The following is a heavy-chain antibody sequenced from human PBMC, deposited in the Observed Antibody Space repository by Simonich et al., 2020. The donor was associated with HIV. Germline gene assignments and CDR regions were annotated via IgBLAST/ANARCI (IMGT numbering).Heavy chain of an antibody. Sequence: EVQLVESGGGLVKPGGSLRLSCAASGFTFSSYSMNWVRQDQGKGLELVSSISSSRSYIYYADSVKGRFTISRDNAKNSLYLQMNSLRAEDTAAYYCARDGRKGSSTSCSDYWGQGTLVTVSS. D-gene: IGHD2-2*01. J-gene: IGHJ4*02. CDR2: ISSSRSYI. V-gene: IGHV3-21*01. CDR3: ARDGRKGSSTSCSDY. CDR1: GFTFSSYS.